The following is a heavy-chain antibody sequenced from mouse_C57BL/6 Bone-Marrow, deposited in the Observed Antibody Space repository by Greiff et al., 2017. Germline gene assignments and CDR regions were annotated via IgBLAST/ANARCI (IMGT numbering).Heavy chain of an antibody. D-gene: IGHD2-3*01. CDR2: IYPRSGNT. Sequence: QVQLQQSGAELARPGASVKLSCKASGYTFTSYGISWVKQRTGQGLEWIGEIYPRSGNTYYNEKFKGKATLTADKSSSTAYMELRSLTSEDSAVYFCASLRDGYRDWFAYWGQGTLVTASA. J-gene: IGHJ3*01. V-gene: IGHV1-81*01. CDR1: GYTFTSYG. CDR3: ASLRDGYRDWFAY.